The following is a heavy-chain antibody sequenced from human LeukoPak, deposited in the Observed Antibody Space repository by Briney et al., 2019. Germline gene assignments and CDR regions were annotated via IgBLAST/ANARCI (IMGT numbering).Heavy chain of an antibody. CDR1: GGSFSGYY. V-gene: IGHV4-34*01. CDR3: ARGHYGSGRSWFDP. J-gene: IGHJ5*02. CDR2: INHSGSA. Sequence: SETPSLTCAVYGGSFSGYYWSWIRQPPGKGLEWIGEINHSGSANYNPSLKSRVTISVDTSKNQFSLKLSSVTAADTAVYYCARGHYGSGRSWFDPWGQGTLVTVSS. D-gene: IGHD3-10*01.